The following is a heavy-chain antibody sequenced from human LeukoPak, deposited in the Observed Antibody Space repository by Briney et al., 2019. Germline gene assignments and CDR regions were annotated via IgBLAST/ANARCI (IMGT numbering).Heavy chain of an antibody. CDR1: GGSISSGGSC. J-gene: IGHJ4*02. CDR3: AGYDILTGLWD. CDR2: IYYSGST. Sequence: PSETLSLTCTVSGGSISSGGSCWSWLRQHPGKGLEWIWYIYYSGSTNYNPSLKSRVTISVDTSKNQFSLKLTSVTAADTAVYYCAGYDILTGLWDWGQGTLVTVSS. D-gene: IGHD3-9*01. V-gene: IGHV4-31*03.